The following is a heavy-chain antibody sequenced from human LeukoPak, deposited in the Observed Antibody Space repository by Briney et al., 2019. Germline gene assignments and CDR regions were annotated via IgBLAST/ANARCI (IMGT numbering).Heavy chain of an antibody. V-gene: IGHV3-21*01. Sequence: GGSLRLSCAASGFTFSSYTMNWVRQAPGKGLEWVSSISTSSSDIYYADSVKGRFTISRDNAKNSLYLQMNSLRAEDTAVYYCAREWELLSPDAFDIWGQGTMVTVSS. CDR3: AREWELLSPDAFDI. CDR2: ISTSSSDI. CDR1: GFTFSSYT. J-gene: IGHJ3*02. D-gene: IGHD1-26*01.